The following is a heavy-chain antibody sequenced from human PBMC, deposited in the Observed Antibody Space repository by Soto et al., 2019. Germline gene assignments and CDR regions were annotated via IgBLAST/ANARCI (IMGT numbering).Heavy chain of an antibody. CDR2: ISSSSSTI. V-gene: IGHV3-48*02. D-gene: IGHD5-12*01. CDR3: ARDPRARRRGYSGYDDYYYYYGMDV. CDR1: GFTFSSYS. J-gene: IGHJ6*02. Sequence: EVQLVESGGGLVQPGGSLRLSCAASGFTFSSYSMNWVRQAPGKGLEWVSYISSSSSTIYYADSVKGRFTISRDNAKNSLYLQINSLRDEDTAVYYCARDPRARRRGYSGYDDYYYYYGMDVWGQGTTVTVSS.